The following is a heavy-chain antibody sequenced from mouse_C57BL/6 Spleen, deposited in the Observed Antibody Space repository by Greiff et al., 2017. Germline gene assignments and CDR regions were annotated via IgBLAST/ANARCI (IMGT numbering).Heavy chain of an antibody. J-gene: IGHJ4*01. Sequence: QVQLQQPGAELVRPGSSVKLSCKASGYTFTSYWMHWVKQRPIQGLEWIGNIDPSDSETHYNQKFKDKATLTVDKSSSTAYMQLSSLTSEDSAVYYCARRGSSVYYYAMDDWGQGTSVTVSS. D-gene: IGHD1-1*01. CDR1: GYTFTSYW. CDR2: IDPSDSET. V-gene: IGHV1-52*01. CDR3: ARRGSSVYYYAMDD.